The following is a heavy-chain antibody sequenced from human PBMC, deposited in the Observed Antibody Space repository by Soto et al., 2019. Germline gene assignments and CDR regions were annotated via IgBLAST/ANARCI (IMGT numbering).Heavy chain of an antibody. Sequence: GGSLRLSCAASGFTFSSYSMNWVRQAPGKGLEWVSSISSSSSYIYYADSVKGRFTISRDNAKNSLYLQMNSLRAEDTAVYYCASKLAVAGFLDAFDIWGQGTMVTVSS. CDR1: GFTFSSYS. J-gene: IGHJ3*02. CDR3: ASKLAVAGFLDAFDI. D-gene: IGHD6-19*01. CDR2: ISSSSSYI. V-gene: IGHV3-21*01.